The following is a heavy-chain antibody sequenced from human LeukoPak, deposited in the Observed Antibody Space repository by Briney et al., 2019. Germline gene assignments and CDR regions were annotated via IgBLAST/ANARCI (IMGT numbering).Heavy chain of an antibody. Sequence: QPGGSLRLSCAVSGFTFDDYAMHWVRQAPGKGLEWVSGISWNSYRIGYADSVKGRFTISRDNAKNSLYLQMNSLRAEDTALYYCAKGNSYDSSGLPFDYWGQGTLVTVSS. CDR1: GFTFDDYA. CDR2: ISWNSYRI. CDR3: AKGNSYDSSGLPFDY. V-gene: IGHV3-9*01. J-gene: IGHJ4*02. D-gene: IGHD3-22*01.